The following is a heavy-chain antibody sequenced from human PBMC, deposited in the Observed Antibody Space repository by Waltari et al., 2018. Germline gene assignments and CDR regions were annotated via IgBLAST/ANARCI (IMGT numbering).Heavy chain of an antibody. CDR3: ARGRNGYIQDVFDI. CDR2: ISYDGRTI. J-gene: IGHJ3*02. Sequence: EVQLLESGGGLVQPGGSLRLSCAASGFTFSNHAMSWVGQAPGKGLEWVSVISYDGRTIYSADAVRDRFTISRDNSRNTLYLEMNSLRAEDTALYYCARGRNGYIQDVFDIWGQGTMVSVSS. V-gene: IGHV3-23*01. CDR1: GFTFSNHA. D-gene: IGHD5-12*01.